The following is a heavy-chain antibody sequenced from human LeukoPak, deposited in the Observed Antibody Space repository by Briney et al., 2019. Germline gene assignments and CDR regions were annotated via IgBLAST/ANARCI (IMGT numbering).Heavy chain of an antibody. CDR1: RYTFTSYD. D-gene: IGHD3-9*01. CDR3: ARRFYDNLTGHTWYDY. V-gene: IGHV1-8*01. J-gene: IGHJ4*02. CDR2: MNPNSGNT. Sequence: ASVKVSCKASRYTFTSYDINWMRQAPGQGLEWVGWMNPNSGNTGYAQTFQGKLTMTRNTSIKTAYMELSSLRSEDTAVYYCARRFYDNLTGHTWYDYWGQGTLVTVSS.